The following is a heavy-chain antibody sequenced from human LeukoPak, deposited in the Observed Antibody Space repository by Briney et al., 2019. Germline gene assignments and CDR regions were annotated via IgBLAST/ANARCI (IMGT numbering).Heavy chain of an antibody. V-gene: IGHV3-53*01. CDR2: IYSGGTT. J-gene: IGHJ4*02. D-gene: IGHD3-16*02. CDR3: ARGGYSYGSQYYFDY. CDR1: GFTVSRNY. Sequence: GGSLRLSCAASGFTVSRNYMSWVRQAPGWGLEWVSVIYSGGTTYYADSVKGRFTISRDISKNTLYLQMNSLTAEDTAVYFCARGGYSYGSQYYFDYWGQGTLVTVFS.